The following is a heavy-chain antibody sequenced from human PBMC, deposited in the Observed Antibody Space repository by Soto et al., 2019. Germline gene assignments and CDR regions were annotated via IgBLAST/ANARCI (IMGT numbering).Heavy chain of an antibody. Sequence: GGSLRLSCAASGFTFSSYSMDWVRQAPGKGLEWVSYIGPFGRTIYYADSVKGRFTISRDNAKNTLHLQMNSLRAEDTAVYYCAKDVRYSSSWSFDYWGQGTLVTVSS. V-gene: IGHV3-48*01. CDR3: AKDVRYSSSWSFDY. D-gene: IGHD6-13*01. J-gene: IGHJ4*02. CDR2: IGPFGRTI. CDR1: GFTFSSYS.